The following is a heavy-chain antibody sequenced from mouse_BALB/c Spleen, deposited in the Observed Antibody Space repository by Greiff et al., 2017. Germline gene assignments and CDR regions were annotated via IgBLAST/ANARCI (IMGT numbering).Heavy chain of an antibody. D-gene: IGHD1-1*01. CDR2: IDPANGNT. J-gene: IGHJ4*01. CDR1: GFNIKDTY. CDR3: ARTQYDGPYDAMDY. Sequence: VQLQQSGAELVKPGASVKLSCTASGFNIKDTYMHWVKQRPEQGLEWIGRIDPANGNTKYDPKFQGKATITAATSSTTTYLQLSSLTSEDTAVYYCARTQYDGPYDAMDYGGKGTSVTVS. V-gene: IGHV14-3*02.